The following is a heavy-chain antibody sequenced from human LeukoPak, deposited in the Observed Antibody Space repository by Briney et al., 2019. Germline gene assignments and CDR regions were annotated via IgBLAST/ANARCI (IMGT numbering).Heavy chain of an antibody. CDR1: GYSFTSYW. CDR2: IYPGDSDT. V-gene: IGHV5-51*01. J-gene: IGHJ4*02. Sequence: GESLKISCKGSGYSFTSYWIGWVRQMPGKGLEWMGNIYPGDSDTRYSPSFQGQVTISADKSISTAYLQWSSLKASDTAMYYCARLPWYPHTYFDYWGQGTLVTVSS. CDR3: ARLPWYPHTYFDY. D-gene: IGHD6-13*01.